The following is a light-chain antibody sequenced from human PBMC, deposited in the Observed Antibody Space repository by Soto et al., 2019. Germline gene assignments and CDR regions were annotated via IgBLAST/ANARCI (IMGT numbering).Light chain of an antibody. CDR3: HVWDSRSDHVV. V-gene: IGLV3-21*02. CDR1: NIGAKS. J-gene: IGLJ3*02. Sequence: SYVLTQPPSVSVAPGQTATITCGGNNIGAKSVHWYQQKPGQAPVLVVFDDGDRPSWIPKRFSGSNSGHTATLTLSRVEAGDEADYYCHVWDSRSDHVVLGGGTKLTVL. CDR2: DDG.